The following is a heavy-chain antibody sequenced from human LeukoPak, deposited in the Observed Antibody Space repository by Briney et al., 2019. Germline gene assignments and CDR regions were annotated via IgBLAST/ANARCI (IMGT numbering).Heavy chain of an antibody. CDR2: IYYSGST. J-gene: IGHJ6*02. V-gene: IGHV4-30-4*01. Sequence: SQTLSLTCTVSGGSISSGDYYWSWIRQPPGKGLEWIVYIYYSGSTYCNPSLKSRVTISVDTSKNQFSLKLSSVTAADTAVYYCKSIAAAGDYYYYGMDVWGQGTTVTVSS. D-gene: IGHD6-13*01. CDR1: GGSISSGDYY. CDR3: KSIAAAGDYYYYGMDV.